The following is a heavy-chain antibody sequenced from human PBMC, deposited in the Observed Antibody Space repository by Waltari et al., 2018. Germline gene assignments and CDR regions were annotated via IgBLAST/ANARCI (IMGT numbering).Heavy chain of an antibody. V-gene: IGHV4-39*07. D-gene: IGHD2-15*01. Sequence: QLQLQESGPGLVKPSETLSLPCTVSGGSISSSSYYWGWIRQPPGKGLEWIGSIYYSGSTYYNPSLKSRVTISVDTSKNQFSLKLSSVTAADTAVYYCARNNIVVVVAAFNWFDPWGQGTLVTVSS. CDR3: ARNNIVVVVAAFNWFDP. CDR2: IYYSGST. J-gene: IGHJ5*02. CDR1: GGSISSSSYY.